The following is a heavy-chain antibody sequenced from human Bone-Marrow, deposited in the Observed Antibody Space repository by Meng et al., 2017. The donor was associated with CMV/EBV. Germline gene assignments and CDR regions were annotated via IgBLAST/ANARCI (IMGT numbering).Heavy chain of an antibody. CDR2: IYHSGST. D-gene: IGHD3-3*01. CDR3: ARGSVLRFLEWLLPLWDYGMDV. V-gene: IGHV4-38-2*02. CDR1: GYSISSGYY. J-gene: IGHJ6*02. Sequence: GSLRLSCTVSGYSISSGYYWGWIRQPPGKGLEWIGSIYHSGSTYYNPSLKSRVTISVDTSKNQFSLKLSSVTAADTAVYYCARGSVLRFLEWLLPLWDYGMDVWGQGTTVTVSS.